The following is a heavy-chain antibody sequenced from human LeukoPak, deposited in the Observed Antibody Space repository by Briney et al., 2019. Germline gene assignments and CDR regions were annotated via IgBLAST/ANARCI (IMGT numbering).Heavy chain of an antibody. J-gene: IGHJ4*02. V-gene: IGHV4-28*01. D-gene: IGHD3-10*01. CDR1: GYSITSSSW. Sequence: SETLSLTCTVSGYSITSSSWWGWIRQPPGKGLEWIGYIYHSGTTYYNPSLQSRVTMSVDTSKNQFSLKLSSVTAVDTAVYYCARKENVYYYFDYWGQGTLVTVSS. CDR2: IYHSGTT. CDR3: ARKENVYYYFDY.